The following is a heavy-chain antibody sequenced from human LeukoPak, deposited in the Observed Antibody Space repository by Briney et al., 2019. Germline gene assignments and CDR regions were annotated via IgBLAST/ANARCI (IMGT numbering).Heavy chain of an antibody. V-gene: IGHV4-39*01. CDR1: GGSIRTTSSY. Sequence: SETLSLTCTVSGGSIRTTSSYWGWTRQPPGKGLEWIGSIFYSGYTYSNSSLESRVTMSVDTSKNQFSLKLNSVTAADTAIYYFARHLAGHTRNFDYWGQGTLVTVSS. J-gene: IGHJ4*02. CDR2: IFYSGYT. CDR3: ARHLAGHTRNFDY. D-gene: IGHD3-3*02.